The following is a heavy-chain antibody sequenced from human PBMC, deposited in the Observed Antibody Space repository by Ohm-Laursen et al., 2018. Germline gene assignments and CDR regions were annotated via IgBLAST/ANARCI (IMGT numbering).Heavy chain of an antibody. CDR2: IDDNGNT. D-gene: IGHD1-26*01. V-gene: IGHV4-59*08. Sequence: SDTLSLTCAVSGDSISGRYWGWIRQPPGKGLEWIGNIDDNGNTNYNPSLQSRVTISINTSKNQFSLQLRFVTAADTAVHHCAGAPNLYYFDYWGQGTLVTVSS. J-gene: IGHJ4*02. CDR3: AGAPNLYYFDY. CDR1: GDSISGRY.